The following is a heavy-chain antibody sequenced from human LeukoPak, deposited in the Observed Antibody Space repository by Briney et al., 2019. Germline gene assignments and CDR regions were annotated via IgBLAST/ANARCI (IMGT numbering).Heavy chain of an antibody. V-gene: IGHV1-2*04. CDR2: INPNSGGT. CDR3: ARGLEYSSSWYYFDY. CDR1: GYTFTGYY. Sequence: ASVKVSCKASGYTFTGYYMHWVRQAPGQGLEWMGWINPNSGGTNYAQKFQGWVTMTRDTSISTAYMELSSLRSEDTAVYYCARGLEYSSSWYYFDYWGQGTLVTVSS. D-gene: IGHD6-13*01. J-gene: IGHJ4*02.